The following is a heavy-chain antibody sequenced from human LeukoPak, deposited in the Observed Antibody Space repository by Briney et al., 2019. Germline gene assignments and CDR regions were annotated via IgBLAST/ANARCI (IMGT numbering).Heavy chain of an antibody. CDR1: GGSISSYY. J-gene: IGHJ5*02. V-gene: IGHV4-59*01. CDR3: ARGDVLRNFDWFGSLDP. Sequence: SETLSLTCNVSGGSISSYYWSWIRQPPGKGLEWIGYIYYSGSTNYNPSLKSRITMSVDTSKNQFSLKLSSVTAADAAVYYCARGDVLRNFDWFGSLDPWGQGTLVTVSS. D-gene: IGHD3-9*01. CDR2: IYYSGST.